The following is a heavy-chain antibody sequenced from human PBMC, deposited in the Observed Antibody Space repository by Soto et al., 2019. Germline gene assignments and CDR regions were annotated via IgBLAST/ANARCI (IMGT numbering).Heavy chain of an antibody. V-gene: IGHV1-18*01. CDR1: GYTFTSYG. CDR2: ISAYNGNT. Sequence: ASVKVSCKASGYTFTSYGISWVRQAPGQGLEWMGRISAYNGNTNYAQKLQGRVTMTTDTSTSTAYMELRSLRSDDTAVYYCARDGDYGGNSDYYYYGMDVWGQGTTVTVSS. J-gene: IGHJ6*02. CDR3: ARDGDYGGNSDYYYYGMDV. D-gene: IGHD4-17*01.